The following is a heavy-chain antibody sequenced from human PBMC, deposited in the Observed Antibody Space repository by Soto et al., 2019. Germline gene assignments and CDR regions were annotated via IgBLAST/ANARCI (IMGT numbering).Heavy chain of an antibody. CDR1: GGSFSGYY. D-gene: IGHD6-13*01. CDR2: INHSGST. J-gene: IGHJ4*02. V-gene: IGHV4-34*09. Sequence: SETLSLTCAVYGGSFSGYYWSWIRQPPGKGLEWIGEINHSGSTNYNPSLKSRVTVSVDTSKNQFSLKLSSVTAADTAVYYCASRYSSSWTAFDYWGQGTLVTVSS. CDR3: ASRYSSSWTAFDY.